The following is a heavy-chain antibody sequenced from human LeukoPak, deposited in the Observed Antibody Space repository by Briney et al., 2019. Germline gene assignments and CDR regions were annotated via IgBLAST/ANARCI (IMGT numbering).Heavy chain of an antibody. CDR1: GYRFTSYW. Sequence: GESLKISCKGSGYRFTSYWIGWVRQMPGKGLEWMGIIYPGDSDTRYSPSFQGQVTISADKSISTTYLQWSSLKASDTAMYYCARGGSTMVTPYYFDYWGQGTLVTVSS. J-gene: IGHJ4*02. V-gene: IGHV5-51*01. D-gene: IGHD3-10*01. CDR2: IYPGDSDT. CDR3: ARGGSTMVTPYYFDY.